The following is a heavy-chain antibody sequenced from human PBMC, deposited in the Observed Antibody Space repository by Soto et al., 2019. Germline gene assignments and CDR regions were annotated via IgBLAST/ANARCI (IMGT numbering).Heavy chain of an antibody. D-gene: IGHD2-15*01. V-gene: IGHV2-5*02. CDR3: AHRADEEYCSGGSCHRNWFYL. CDR2: IYWDDDK. J-gene: IGHJ5*02. Sequence: QITLKESGPTLVKPTQTLTLTCTFSGFSLSTSGVGVGWIRQPPGKALEWLALIYWDDDKRYSPSLKSRLPNTTDTSKKQVVLTLTDRDPVDTATYYFAHRADEEYCSGGSCHRNWFYLCGQGTLVAVSS. CDR1: GFSLSTSGVG.